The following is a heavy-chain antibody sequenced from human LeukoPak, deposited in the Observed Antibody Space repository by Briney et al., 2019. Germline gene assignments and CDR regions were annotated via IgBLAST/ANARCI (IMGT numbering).Heavy chain of an antibody. CDR1: GGTFSSYA. Sequence: GASVKVSCKASGGTFSSYAISWVRQAPGQGLEWMGGIIPIFGTANYAQKFQGRVTITADESTSTACMELSSLRSEDTAVYYCARADFWSGQRDSYYFDYWGQGTLVTVSS. CDR3: ARADFWSGQRDSYYFDY. J-gene: IGHJ4*02. CDR2: IIPIFGTA. V-gene: IGHV1-69*13. D-gene: IGHD3-3*01.